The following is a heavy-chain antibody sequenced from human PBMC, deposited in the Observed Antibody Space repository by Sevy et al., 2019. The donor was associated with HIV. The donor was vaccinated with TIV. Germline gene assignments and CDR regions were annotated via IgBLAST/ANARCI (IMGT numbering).Heavy chain of an antibody. CDR2: IYYNCHI. Sequence: KAAETLSLTCTVSGGSITSLYWNWIRQPPGKGLEWIANIYYNCHINYNPSLKSPVTLSLDTSKNQFSLRLGSVTAADTAMYYCAGENAWGRGYSWGQGTLVTVSS. V-gene: IGHV4-59*08. J-gene: IGHJ4*02. D-gene: IGHD1-26*01. CDR1: GGSITSLY. CDR3: AGENAWGRGYS.